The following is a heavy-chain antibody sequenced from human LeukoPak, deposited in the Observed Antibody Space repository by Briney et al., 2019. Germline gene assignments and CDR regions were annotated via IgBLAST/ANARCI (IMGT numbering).Heavy chain of an antibody. D-gene: IGHD4-17*01. Sequence: GGSLRLSCAASGFTFSDYYMSWIRQAPGKGLEWVSYISSSGSTIYYADSVKGRFTISRDNAKNSLYLQMNSLRAEDTAVYYCARGPDYGDYERSEYYYYYYMDVWGKGTTVTVSS. CDR2: ISSSGSTI. V-gene: IGHV3-11*01. CDR1: GFTFSDYY. CDR3: ARGPDYGDYERSEYYYYYYMDV. J-gene: IGHJ6*03.